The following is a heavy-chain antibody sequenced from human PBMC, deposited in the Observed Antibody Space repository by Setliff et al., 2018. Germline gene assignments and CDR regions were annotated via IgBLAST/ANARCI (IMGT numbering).Heavy chain of an antibody. CDR3: AREQWLDPPGYYYMDV. D-gene: IGHD6-19*01. V-gene: IGHV4-39*07. J-gene: IGHJ6*03. CDR2: IYYSGST. CDR1: GGSISSSSYY. Sequence: SETLSLTCTVSGGSISSSSYYWGWIRQPQGKGLEWIGSIYYSGSTYYNPSLKSRVTISVDTSKNQFSLKLSSVTAADMAVYYCAREQWLDPPGYYYMDVWAKGTTVTVSS.